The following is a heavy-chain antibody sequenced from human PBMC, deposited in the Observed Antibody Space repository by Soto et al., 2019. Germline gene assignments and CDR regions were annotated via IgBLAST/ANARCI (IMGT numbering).Heavy chain of an antibody. CDR3: ARHNSQWPNWFDP. V-gene: IGHV1-24*01. D-gene: IGHD1-1*01. CDR1: GYTFTSYY. Sequence: ASVKVSCKASGYTFTSYYMHWVRQAPGKGLEWMGRFNPEDGETIYTQKFQGRVTMTEDTSTDTAYMDLRSLRSDDTAVYYCARHNSQWPNWFDPWGQGTPVTVSS. CDR2: FNPEDGET. J-gene: IGHJ5*02.